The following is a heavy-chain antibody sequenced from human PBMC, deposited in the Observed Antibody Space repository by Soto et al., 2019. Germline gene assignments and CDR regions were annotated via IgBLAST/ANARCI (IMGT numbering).Heavy chain of an antibody. CDR2: IYWDDDK. J-gene: IGHJ4*02. D-gene: IGHD3-10*01. CDR1: GFLLSTSGVG. CDR3: VHNGSGPIAFDS. Sequence: QITLKESGPTLVKPTQTLTLTCSFSGFLLSTSGVGVGWIRQPPGKALEWLAVIYWDDDKRYSPSLKSRLSISKDTSKNQVVLTMTNMDPVDTATYYCVHNGSGPIAFDSWGQGTLVTVSS. V-gene: IGHV2-5*02.